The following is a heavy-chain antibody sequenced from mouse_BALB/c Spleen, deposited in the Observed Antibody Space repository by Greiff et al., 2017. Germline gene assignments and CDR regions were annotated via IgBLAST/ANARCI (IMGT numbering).Heavy chain of an antibody. V-gene: IGHV5-4*02. CDR2: ISDGGSYT. J-gene: IGHJ4*01. CDR3: ARADYYGSSPYAMDD. D-gene: IGHD1-1*01. CDR1: GFTFSDYY. Sequence: EVMLVESGGGLVKPGGSLKLSCAASGFTFSDYYMYWVRQTPEKRLEWVATISDGGSYTYYPDSVKGRFTISRDNAKNNLYLQMSSLKSADTAMYYCARADYYGSSPYAMDDWGQGTSVTVSS.